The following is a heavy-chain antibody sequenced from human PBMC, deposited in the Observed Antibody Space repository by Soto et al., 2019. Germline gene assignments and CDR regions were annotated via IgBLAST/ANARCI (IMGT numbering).Heavy chain of an antibody. J-gene: IGHJ4*02. Sequence: GGSLRLSCAASGFTFSNYWMSWVRQAPGKGLEWVANIRKDGSEEYYVDSVKGRFTISRDNAKNSLFLQMNSLRAEDTAVYYCARATTGRDDYGDGWGQGTLVTVSS. CDR3: ARATTGRDDYGDG. D-gene: IGHD1-1*01. V-gene: IGHV3-7*01. CDR1: GFTFSNYW. CDR2: IRKDGSEE.